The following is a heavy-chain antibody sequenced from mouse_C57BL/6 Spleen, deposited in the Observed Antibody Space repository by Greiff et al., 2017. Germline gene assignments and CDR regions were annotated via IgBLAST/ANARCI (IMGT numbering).Heavy chain of an antibody. V-gene: IGHV1-82*01. J-gene: IGHJ2*01. CDR3: ARERRGFTTVVKTPFDY. CDR2: IYPGDGDT. D-gene: IGHD1-1*01. Sequence: QVQLKESGPELVKPGASVKISCKASGYAFSSSWMNWVKQRPGKGLEWIGRIYPGDGDTNYNGKFKGKATLTADKSSSTAYMQLSSLTSEDSAVYFCARERRGFTTVVKTPFDYWGQGTTLTVSS. CDR1: GYAFSSSW.